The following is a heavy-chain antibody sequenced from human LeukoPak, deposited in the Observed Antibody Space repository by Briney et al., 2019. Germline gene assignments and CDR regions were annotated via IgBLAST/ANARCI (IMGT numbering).Heavy chain of an antibody. V-gene: IGHV4-59*01. Sequence: SETLSLTCTVSGGSISGYYWSWIRQPPGKGLEWIGYIYYSGSTNYNPSLKSRVTISVDTSKNQFSLKLSSVTAADTAVYYCARDRGSSGWYLDYWGQGTLVTVSS. CDR2: IYYSGST. CDR3: ARDRGSSGWYLDY. D-gene: IGHD6-19*01. J-gene: IGHJ4*02. CDR1: GGSISGYY.